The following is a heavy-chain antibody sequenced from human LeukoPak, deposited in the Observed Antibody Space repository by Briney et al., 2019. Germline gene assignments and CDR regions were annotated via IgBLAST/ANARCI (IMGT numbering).Heavy chain of an antibody. V-gene: IGHV4-34*01. CDR2: INHSGST. D-gene: IGHD3-22*01. CDR1: GGSFSGYY. Sequence: SETLSLTCAVYGGSFSGYYWSWIRQPPGKGLEWIGEINHSGSTNYNPSLKRRVTVSVDTSNNQFSLKVTSVTAADTAVYYCARAPHYYPRGRTSPYDFWGQGTLVTVSS. CDR3: ARAPHYYPRGRTSPYDF. J-gene: IGHJ4*02.